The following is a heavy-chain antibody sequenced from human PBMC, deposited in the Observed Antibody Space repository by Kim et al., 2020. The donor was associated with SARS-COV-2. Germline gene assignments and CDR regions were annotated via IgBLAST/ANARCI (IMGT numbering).Heavy chain of an antibody. Sequence: VQGRFTISRDNSKNKLYLQMNSLRAEDTAVYYCAKVRRERGSGSFEWFDPWGQGTLVTVSS. D-gene: IGHD3-10*01. CDR3: AKVRRERGSGSFEWFDP. J-gene: IGHJ5*02. V-gene: IGHV3-23*01.